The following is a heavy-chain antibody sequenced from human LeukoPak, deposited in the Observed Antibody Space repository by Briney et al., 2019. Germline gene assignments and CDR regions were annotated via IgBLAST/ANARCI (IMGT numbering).Heavy chain of an antibody. CDR3: ARRDSPFDL. V-gene: IGHV4-59*01. D-gene: IGHD3-22*01. J-gene: IGHJ2*01. CDR2: IYYSRST. CDR1: GGSISSYY. Sequence: SETLSLTCTVSGGSISSYYWSWIRQPPGKGLEWIGYIYYSRSTNYNPSLKSRVTISVDTSKKQFSLKVRSVTAADTAVYYCARRDSPFDLWGRGTLVTLS.